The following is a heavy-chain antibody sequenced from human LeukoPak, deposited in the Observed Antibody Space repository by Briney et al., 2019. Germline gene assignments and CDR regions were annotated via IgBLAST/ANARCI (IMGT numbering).Heavy chain of an antibody. V-gene: IGHV3-30-3*01. D-gene: IGHD3-22*01. CDR2: ISYDGSNK. CDR3: ATLRGVVVPHDAFDI. J-gene: IGHJ3*02. CDR1: GFTFSSYA. Sequence: PGGSLRLSCAASGFTFSSYAMHWVRQAPGKGLEWVAVISYDGSNKYYADSVKGRFTISRDNSKNTLYLQMNSLRSEDTAVYYCATLRGVVVPHDAFDIWGQGTMVTVSS.